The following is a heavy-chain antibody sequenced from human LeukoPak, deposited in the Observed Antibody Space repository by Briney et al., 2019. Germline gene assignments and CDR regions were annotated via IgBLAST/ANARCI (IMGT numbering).Heavy chain of an antibody. CDR2: IGIDSGNT. Sequence: GGSLRLSCAASGFTFSDYSMNWVRQAPGKGLGWISYIGIDSGNTNYADSVKGRFTISGDKAKNSLYLQMNSLRVEDTAVYYCAGDYKYAFDNWGQGTLVTVSS. V-gene: IGHV3-48*01. CDR1: GFTFSDYS. CDR3: AGDYKYAFDN. D-gene: IGHD5-24*01. J-gene: IGHJ4*02.